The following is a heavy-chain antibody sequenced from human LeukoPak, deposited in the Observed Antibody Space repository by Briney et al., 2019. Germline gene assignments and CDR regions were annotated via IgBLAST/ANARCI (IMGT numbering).Heavy chain of an antibody. V-gene: IGHV1-69*04. CDR2: IIPILGIA. CDR3: ASYTYYYDSSGFQH. CDR1: GGTFSSYA. Sequence: SVKVSCKASGGTFSSYAISWVRQAPGQGLEWMGRIIPILGIANYAQKFQGRVTITADKSTSTAYMELSSLRSEDTAVYYCASYTYYYDSSGFQHWGQGTLGTVSS. D-gene: IGHD3-22*01. J-gene: IGHJ1*01.